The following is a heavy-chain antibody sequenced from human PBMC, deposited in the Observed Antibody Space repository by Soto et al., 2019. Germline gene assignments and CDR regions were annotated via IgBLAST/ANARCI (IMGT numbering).Heavy chain of an antibody. V-gene: IGHV3-9*01. CDR1: GFTFDDYA. CDR3: AKDIGAAYCGGDCYFDAFDI. J-gene: IGHJ3*02. D-gene: IGHD2-21*02. CDR2: ISWNSGSI. Sequence: EVQLVESGGGLVQPGRSLRLSCAASGFTFDDYAMHWVRQAPGKGLEWVSGISWNSGSIGYADSVKGRFTISRDNAKNSLYLQMNSLRAEDTALYYCAKDIGAAYCGGDCYFDAFDIWCQGTMVTVSS.